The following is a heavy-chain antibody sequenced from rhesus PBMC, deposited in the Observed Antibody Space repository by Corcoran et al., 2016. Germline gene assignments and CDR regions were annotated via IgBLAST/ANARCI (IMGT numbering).Heavy chain of an antibody. Sequence: QVTLKESGPALVKPTQTLTLTCTFSGFSLSTSGMGVGWIRQPSRKTLEWLAHIYWDDDKRYSTSLKSRLTISKDTSKNQVVLTMTNMDPVDTATYYCARRLYTSGWSYFDYWGQGVLVTVSS. CDR2: IYWDDDK. CDR3: ARRLYTSGWSYFDY. J-gene: IGHJ4*01. CDR1: GFSLSTSGMG. D-gene: IGHD6S26*01. V-gene: IGHV2-1*01.